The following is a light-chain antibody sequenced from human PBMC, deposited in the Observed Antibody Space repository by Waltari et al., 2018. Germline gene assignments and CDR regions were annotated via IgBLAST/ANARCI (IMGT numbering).Light chain of an antibody. CDR2: EDN. CDR3: QSYYAYDVI. CDR1: SDNIANNY. Sequence: NFMLTQPHSVSESAGKTVIISCTGSSDNIANNYVQWYQHRPGSAPVTLIYEDNQRAPGVPDRFSGSIDSSSNSASLTISGLRTEDEAYYFCQSYYAYDVIFGGGTKLTVL. J-gene: IGLJ2*01. V-gene: IGLV6-57*02.